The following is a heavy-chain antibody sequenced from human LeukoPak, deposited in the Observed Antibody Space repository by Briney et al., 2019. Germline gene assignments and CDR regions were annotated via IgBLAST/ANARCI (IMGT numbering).Heavy chain of an antibody. CDR2: ISGSGGST. CDR3: AKVTFSSSWYPFDY. J-gene: IGHJ4*02. V-gene: IGHV3-23*01. Sequence: GGSLRLSCAASGFTFSSYAMSWVRQAPGKGLEWVSAISGSGGSTYYADSVKGRFTISRDNSKNTLYLQMNSLGAEDTAVYYCAKVTFSSSWYPFDYWGQGTLVTVSS. D-gene: IGHD6-13*01. CDR1: GFTFSSYA.